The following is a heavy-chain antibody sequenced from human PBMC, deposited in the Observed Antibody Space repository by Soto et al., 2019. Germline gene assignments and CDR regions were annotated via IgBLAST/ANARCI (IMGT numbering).Heavy chain of an antibody. CDR3: ARDPVLRYFDWLPGYYFDY. J-gene: IGHJ4*02. V-gene: IGHV4-31*03. D-gene: IGHD3-9*01. Sequence: QVQLQESGPGLVKPSQTLSLTCTVSGGSISSGGYYWSWIRQHPGKGLEWIGYIYYSGSTYYNPSLTSRVTISVDTSKNQFSLKLSSVTAADTAVYYCARDPVLRYFDWLPGYYFDYWGQGTLVTVSS. CDR1: GGSISSGGYY. CDR2: IYYSGST.